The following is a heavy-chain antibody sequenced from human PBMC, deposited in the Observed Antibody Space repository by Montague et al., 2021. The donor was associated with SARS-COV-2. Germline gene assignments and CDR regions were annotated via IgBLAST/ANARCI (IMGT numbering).Heavy chain of an antibody. V-gene: IGHV3-21*01. Sequence: SLRLSCAASGFTFSSYSMNWVRQAPGEGLEWVSSISSSSSYIYYADSVKGRLTISRDNAKNSLYLQMNSLRAEDTAVYYCARDLVATIMSGWFDPWGQGTLVTVSS. CDR3: ARDLVATIMSGWFDP. D-gene: IGHD5-12*01. J-gene: IGHJ5*02. CDR2: ISSSSSYI. CDR1: GFTFSSYS.